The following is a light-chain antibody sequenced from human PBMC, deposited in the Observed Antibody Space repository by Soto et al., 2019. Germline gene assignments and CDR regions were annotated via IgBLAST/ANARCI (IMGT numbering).Light chain of an antibody. V-gene: IGKV1-39*01. CDR3: QQSYSNSIT. CDR1: QSISNF. J-gene: IGKJ1*01. CDR2: TAS. Sequence: DIQMTQSPSSLSASVGDRVTITCRASQSISNFLNWYQQTTGKAPKILISTASTLQTGVPSRFDGSGSGTDFTLTINNLQPEDFATYYCQQSYSNSITFGQGTKVDIK.